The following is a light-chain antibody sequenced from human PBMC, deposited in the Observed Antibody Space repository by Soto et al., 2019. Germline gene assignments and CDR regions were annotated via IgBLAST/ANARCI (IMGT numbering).Light chain of an antibody. Sequence: EIVLTQSPATLSLSPGERATLSCRASQNVANYLDWYQQKPGQAPRLLIYESSNRATGIAARFSGSGSGTDFTLTISSLEPEDFAVYYCQQYNKWPQTFGQGTKVDIK. V-gene: IGKV3-11*01. CDR3: QQYNKWPQT. CDR1: QNVANY. CDR2: ESS. J-gene: IGKJ1*01.